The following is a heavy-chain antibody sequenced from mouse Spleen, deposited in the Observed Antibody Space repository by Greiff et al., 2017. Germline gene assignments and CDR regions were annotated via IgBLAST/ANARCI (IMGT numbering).Heavy chain of an antibody. V-gene: IGHV5-16*01. CDR3: ARTMITDYAMDY. D-gene: IGHD2-4*01. CDR1: GFTFSDYY. CDR2: INYDGSST. J-gene: IGHJ4*01. Sequence: EVKLVESEGGLVQPGSSMKLSCTASGFTFSDYYMAWVRQVPEKGLEWVANINYDGSSTYYLDSLKSRFIISRDNAKNILYLQMSSLKSEDTATYYCARTMITDYAMDYWGQGTSVTVSS.